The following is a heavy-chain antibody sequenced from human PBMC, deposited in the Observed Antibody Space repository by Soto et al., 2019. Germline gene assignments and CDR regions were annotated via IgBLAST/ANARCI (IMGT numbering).Heavy chain of an antibody. CDR3: ARDIASSGGDYFDS. V-gene: IGHV3-21*06. J-gene: IGHJ4*02. CDR1: GFTFRNYN. CDR2: ISTGGADM. Sequence: EVQLVESGGGLVKAGGSLRLFCTASGFTFRNYNMNWVRQAPGKGLEWVSSISTGGADMFYADSVKGRFTISRDNAQNSLFLQIDSPRAEDTAVYYCARDIASSGGDYFDSWGQGTLVTVSS. D-gene: IGHD3-10*01.